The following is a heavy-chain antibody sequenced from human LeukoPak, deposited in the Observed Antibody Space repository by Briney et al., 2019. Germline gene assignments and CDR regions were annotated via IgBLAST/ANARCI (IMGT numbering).Heavy chain of an antibody. CDR2: ISYDGSNK. V-gene: IGHV3-30*18. Sequence: GRSLRLSCAASGFTFSSYGMHWVRQAPGKGLEWVAVISYDGSNKYYADSVKGRFTISRDNSKNTLYLQMNSLRAEDTAVYYCAKATWQHPVSWGQGTLVTVSS. CDR3: AKATWQHPVS. CDR1: GFTFSSYG. D-gene: IGHD6-13*01. J-gene: IGHJ5*02.